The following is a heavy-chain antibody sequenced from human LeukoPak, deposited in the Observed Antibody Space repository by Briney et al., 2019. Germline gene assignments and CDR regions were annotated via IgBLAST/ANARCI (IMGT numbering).Heavy chain of an antibody. CDR1: GGSISSTTYY. D-gene: IGHD3-9*01. V-gene: IGHV4-39*07. CDR2: IYYSGNT. J-gene: IGHJ4*02. Sequence: SETLSLTCTASGGSISSTTYYWGWIRQPPGKGLEWIGSIYYSGNTFYNPSLKSRVTMSVDTSKNQFSLKLSSVTAADTAVYYCARGRDILTEFDYWGQGTLVTVSS. CDR3: ARGRDILTEFDY.